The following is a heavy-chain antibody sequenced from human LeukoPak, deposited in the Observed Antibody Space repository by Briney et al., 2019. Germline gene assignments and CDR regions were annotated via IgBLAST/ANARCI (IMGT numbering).Heavy chain of an antibody. J-gene: IGHJ6*03. CDR1: GFTFSNYA. V-gene: IGHV3-23*01. CDR3: AKGAMIVVVDYYYYMDV. Sequence: GGSLRLSCAASGFTFSNYAMIWVRQAPGKGLEWVSAISGSGGSTYYADSVKGRFTISRDNSKNTLYLQMNSLRAEDTAVYYCAKGAMIVVVDYYYYMDVWGKGTTVTVSS. CDR2: ISGSGGST. D-gene: IGHD3-22*01.